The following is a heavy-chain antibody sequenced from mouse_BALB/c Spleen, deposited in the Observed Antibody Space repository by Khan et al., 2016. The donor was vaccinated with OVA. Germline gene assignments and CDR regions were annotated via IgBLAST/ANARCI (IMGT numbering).Heavy chain of an antibody. Sequence: EVELVESGGGLVQPGGSRKLSCAASGFTFSRFGMHWVRQAPEKGLEWVAYISSGSSSIYYADTVKGRFTISRDNPKNTLLLQMTSIRSEDTAMYYCARDSNFDYWGQGTTLTVSS. J-gene: IGHJ2*01. CDR3: ARDSNFDY. V-gene: IGHV5-17*02. CDR2: ISSGSSSI. CDR1: GFTFSRFG.